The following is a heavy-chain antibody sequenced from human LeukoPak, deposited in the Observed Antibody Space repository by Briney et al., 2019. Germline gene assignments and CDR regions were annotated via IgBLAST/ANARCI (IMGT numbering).Heavy chain of an antibody. J-gene: IGHJ4*02. CDR2: INPNSGGT. D-gene: IGHD2-21*02. V-gene: IGHV1-2*02. CDR1: GYSFTSYW. CDR3: ARSVHIVVVTAIGY. Sequence: GESLKISCKGSGYSFTSYWIAWVRQAPGQGLEWMGWINPNSGGTNYAQKFQGRVTMTRDTSISTAYMELSRLRSDDTAVYYCARSVHIVVVTAIGYWGQGTLVTVSS.